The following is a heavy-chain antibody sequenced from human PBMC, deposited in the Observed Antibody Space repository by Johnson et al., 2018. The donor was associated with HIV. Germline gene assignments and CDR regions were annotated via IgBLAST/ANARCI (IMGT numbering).Heavy chain of an antibody. CDR2: ISYDGSNK. Sequence: QVQLVESGGGVVQPGRSLRLSCAASGFTFSSYDMHWVRQAPGKGMDWVAFISYDGSNKYYADSVKGRFTISRDNSKDTLYLQMNSLRAEDTAVYYCARDPSYDMAHTDGFDIWGQGTTVTVSS. CDR1: GFTFSSYD. V-gene: IGHV3-30*03. J-gene: IGHJ3*02. D-gene: IGHD3-22*01. CDR3: ARDPSYDMAHTDGFDI.